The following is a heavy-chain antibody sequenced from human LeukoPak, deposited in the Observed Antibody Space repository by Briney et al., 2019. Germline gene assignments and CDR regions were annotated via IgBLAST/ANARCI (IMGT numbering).Heavy chain of an antibody. J-gene: IGHJ5*02. CDR1: GYTFTSYY. CDR3: ARDSAYCGGDCYSEYNWFDP. V-gene: IGHV1-46*03. CDR2: INPSGGST. D-gene: IGHD2-21*01. Sequence: ASVKVSCKASGYTFTSYYMHWVRQAPGQGLEWMGIINPSGGSTSYAQKFQGRVTMTRDTSTSTVYMELSSLRPEDTAVYYCARDSAYCGGDCYSEYNWFDPWGQGTLVTVSS.